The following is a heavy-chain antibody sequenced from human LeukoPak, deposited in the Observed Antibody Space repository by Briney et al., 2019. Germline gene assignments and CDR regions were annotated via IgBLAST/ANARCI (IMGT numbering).Heavy chain of an antibody. D-gene: IGHD2-15*01. Sequence: GASVKVSCKASGYTFTGYYMHWVRQAPGQGLEWMGWINPNSGGTNYAQKFQGRVTMTRDTSISTAYMELSRLRSDDTAVYYCARGKQDIVVVVAAHYYYYGMDVWGQGTTVTVSS. CDR2: INPNSGGT. V-gene: IGHV1-2*02. CDR3: ARGKQDIVVVVAAHYYYYGMDV. CDR1: GYTFTGYY. J-gene: IGHJ6*02.